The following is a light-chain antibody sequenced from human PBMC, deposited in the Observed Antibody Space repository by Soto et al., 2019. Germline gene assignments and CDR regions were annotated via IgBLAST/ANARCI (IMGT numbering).Light chain of an antibody. CDR3: QQRNVWPLT. CDR1: QSVRNY. Sequence: EIVLTQSPATLSLSPGERATLSCRASQSVRNYLAWYQQKPGQAPRLLIYDASNRAAGIPGRFSGSGSETDFTLSISSLEPADFAVYYCQQRNVWPLTFGQGTKVEIK. J-gene: IGKJ1*01. V-gene: IGKV3-11*01. CDR2: DAS.